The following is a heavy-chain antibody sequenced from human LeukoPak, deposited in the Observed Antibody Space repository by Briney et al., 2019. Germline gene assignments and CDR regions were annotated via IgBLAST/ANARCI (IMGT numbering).Heavy chain of an antibody. J-gene: IGHJ4*01. V-gene: IGHV3-48*04. Sequence: SGGSLRLSCAASGFTFSSYSMMWVRQAPGKGLEWVSYISSSSTTIHYADSVKGRFTISRDNAKNSLYLQMNSLRPDDTALYYCSTDPRLLIYWGHGTLVTVSS. CDR3: STDPRLLIY. CDR2: ISSSSTTI. D-gene: IGHD2-8*01. CDR1: GFTFSSYS.